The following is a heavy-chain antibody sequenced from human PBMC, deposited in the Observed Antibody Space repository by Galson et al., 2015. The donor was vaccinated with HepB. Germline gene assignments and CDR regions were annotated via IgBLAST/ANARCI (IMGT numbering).Heavy chain of an antibody. CDR3: ARPYSSSFFDY. Sequence: SLRLSCAASGFTFSSYSMNWVRQAPGKGLEWVSSISSCSTYIYYADSLKGRFTISRDNAKNSLYLQTNSLRAEDTAVYYCARPYSSSFFDYWGQGTLVTVSS. D-gene: IGHD6-13*01. V-gene: IGHV3-21*01. CDR2: ISSCSTYI. J-gene: IGHJ4*01. CDR1: GFTFSSYS.